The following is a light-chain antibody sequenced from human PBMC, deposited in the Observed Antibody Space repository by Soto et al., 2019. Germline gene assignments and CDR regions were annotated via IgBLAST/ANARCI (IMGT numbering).Light chain of an antibody. Sequence: EIVLTQSPGTLSLSPGERATLSCRASQSVSSSFLAWNQQKPGQAPRLLIYGASSRATVIPDRFSGSGSGTDFTLTISRLEPEEFAVQYCQQYDSSPLTFGGGTKVEIK. CDR2: GAS. CDR1: QSVSSSF. J-gene: IGKJ4*01. V-gene: IGKV3-20*01. CDR3: QQYDSSPLT.